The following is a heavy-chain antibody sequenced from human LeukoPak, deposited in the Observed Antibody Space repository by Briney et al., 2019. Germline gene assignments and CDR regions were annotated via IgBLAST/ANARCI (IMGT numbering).Heavy chain of an antibody. J-gene: IGHJ6*02. CDR2: INHSGST. D-gene: IGHD3-3*01. CDR3: ARILRFRTWNCYYYYGMDV. CDR1: GGSFSGYY. Sequence: SETLSLTCAVYGGSFSGYYWSWIRQPPGKGLEWIGEINHSGSTNYNPSLKSRVTISVDTSKNQFSLKLSSVTAADTAVYYCARILRFRTWNCYYYYGMDVWGQGTTVTVSS. V-gene: IGHV4-34*01.